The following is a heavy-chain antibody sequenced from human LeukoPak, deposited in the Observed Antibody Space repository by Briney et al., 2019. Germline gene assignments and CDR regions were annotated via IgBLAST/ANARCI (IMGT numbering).Heavy chain of an antibody. D-gene: IGHD2-21*02. CDR3: TTDSVTARRDDAFDI. V-gene: IGHV3-15*01. J-gene: IGHJ3*02. CDR2: IKRKTDGGTT. CDR1: GFTFSNAR. Sequence: PGGSLRLSCAASGFTFSNARMSWVRQAPGKGLEWVGRIKRKTDGGTTDYAAPVKGRFTISRDDSKNMLYLQMNSLKNEDTAVYYCTTDSVTARRDDAFDIWGQGTVTVSS.